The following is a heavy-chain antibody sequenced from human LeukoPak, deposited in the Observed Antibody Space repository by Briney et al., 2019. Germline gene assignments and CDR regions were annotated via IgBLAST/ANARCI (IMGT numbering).Heavy chain of an antibody. CDR3: ARGRVYYDSSGYDY. CDR2: IYYSGST. J-gene: IGHJ4*02. V-gene: IGHV4-59*01. CDR1: GGSISSYY. D-gene: IGHD3-22*01. Sequence: SETLSLTCTVSGGSISSYYWSWIRQPPGKGLEWIGYIYYSGSTNYNPSLKSRVTISVDTSKNQFSLKLSSVTAADTAVYYCARGRVYYDSSGYDYWGQGTLVTVSS.